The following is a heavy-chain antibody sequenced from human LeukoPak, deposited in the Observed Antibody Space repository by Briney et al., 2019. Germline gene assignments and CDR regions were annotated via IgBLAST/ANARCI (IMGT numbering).Heavy chain of an antibody. J-gene: IGHJ6*02. CDR1: GGTFSSYA. CDR3: ARYNCGSTSCYLLDYYYYGMDV. V-gene: IGHV1-69*04. CDR2: IIPILGIA. D-gene: IGHD2-2*01. Sequence: ASVKVSCKASGGTFSSYAISWVRQAPGQGLEWMGRIIPILGIANYAQKFQGRVTITADKSTSTAYMELSSLRSEDTAVYYCARYNCGSTSCYLLDYYYYGMDVWGQGTTVTVSS.